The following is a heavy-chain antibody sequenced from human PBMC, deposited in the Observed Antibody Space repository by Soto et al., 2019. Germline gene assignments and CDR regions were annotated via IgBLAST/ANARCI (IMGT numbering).Heavy chain of an antibody. V-gene: IGHV3-23*01. Sequence: PGGSLRLSCAASGFTFRSYAMSWVRQTPGKGLEWVSAISGSGGSTYYADSVKGRFTISRDNSKNTLYLQMNSLRAEDTAVYYCAKDLKGITMIVVALGYWGQGTLVTVSS. CDR1: GFTFRSYA. CDR3: AKDLKGITMIVVALGY. CDR2: ISGSGGST. J-gene: IGHJ4*02. D-gene: IGHD3-22*01.